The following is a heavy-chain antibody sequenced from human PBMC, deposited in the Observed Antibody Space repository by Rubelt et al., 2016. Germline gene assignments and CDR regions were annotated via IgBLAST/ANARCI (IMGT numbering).Heavy chain of an antibody. D-gene: IGHD2-8*01. J-gene: IGHJ4*02. CDR1: GGSFSGYY. Sequence: QVQLQQWGAGLLKPSETLSLTCAVYGGSFSGYYWSWIRQPPGKGLEWIGEINLGGSSNYNPSLKTRVTISVDTSKNQFSLTVNSVTAADTAVYYCARGYCTNGVCYGGDYWGQGTLVTVSS. CDR3: ARGYCTNGVCYGGDY. V-gene: IGHV4-34*01. CDR2: INLGGSS.